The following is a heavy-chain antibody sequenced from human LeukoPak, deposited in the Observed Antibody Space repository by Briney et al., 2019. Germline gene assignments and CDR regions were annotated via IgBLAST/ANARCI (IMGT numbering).Heavy chain of an antibody. CDR1: GGCFSGYY. D-gene: IGHD3-10*01. CDR3: ARGLYRGDSYYF. CDR2: INHREST. Sequence: SETLSLTCAVYGGCFSGYYRRWIRQPPGKGLEWIGEINHRESTKYNTSLKSRVTTSVETSTPQSSLKLSSVTAADTAVYYCARGLYRGDSYYF. V-gene: IGHV4-34*01. J-gene: IGHJ1*01.